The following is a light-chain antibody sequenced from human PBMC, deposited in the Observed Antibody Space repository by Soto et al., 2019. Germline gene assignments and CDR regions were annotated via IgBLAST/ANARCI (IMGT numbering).Light chain of an antibody. CDR2: WAS. CDR3: QQYYSTPIT. V-gene: IGKV4-1*01. J-gene: IGKJ5*01. CDR1: QSVLYSSNNKNY. Sequence: DIVMTQSPDSLAVSLGERATFNCKSSQSVLYSSNNKNYLAWYQQKPGQPPKLLICWASTRESGVPDRFSGSWSGTEFTLTISSLQAEDVAVYYCQQYYSTPITFGQGTRLEIK.